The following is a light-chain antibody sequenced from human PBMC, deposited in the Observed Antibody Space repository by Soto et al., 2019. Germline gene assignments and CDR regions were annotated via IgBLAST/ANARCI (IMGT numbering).Light chain of an antibody. Sequence: DVVMTQSPLSLPVTLGQRASISCGSSQSLVYSDGNTYLKWCQQRRGQTPRRLIYKVCNRDYGVPYRFGGSGSVTDFTLKISMVEDEYVVVYYCMQGTHPFTFGAGTKVDIK. CDR2: KVC. CDR1: QSLVYSDGNTY. V-gene: IGKV2-30*01. J-gene: IGKJ3*01. CDR3: MQGTHPFT.